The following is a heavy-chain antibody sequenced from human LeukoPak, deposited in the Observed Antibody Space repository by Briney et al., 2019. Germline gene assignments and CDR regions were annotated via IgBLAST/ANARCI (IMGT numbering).Heavy chain of an antibody. V-gene: IGHV4-34*01. J-gene: IGHJ1*01. Sequence: SETLSLTCAVYGGSFSGYYWSWIRQPPGKGLEWIGEINHSGSTNYNPSLKSRVTISVDTSKNQFSLKLSSVTAADTAVYYCARPPYSSSRPSRYFQHWGQGTLVTVSS. CDR1: GGSFSGYY. D-gene: IGHD6-13*01. CDR3: ARPPYSSSRPSRYFQH. CDR2: INHSGST.